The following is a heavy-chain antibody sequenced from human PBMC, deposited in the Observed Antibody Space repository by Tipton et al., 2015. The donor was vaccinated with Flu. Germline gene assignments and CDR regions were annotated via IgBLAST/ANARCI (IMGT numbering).Heavy chain of an antibody. CDR3: ARESMIVVVIARYFDL. J-gene: IGHJ2*01. Sequence: LRLSCTVSGGSISSSSYYWGWIRQPPGKGLEWNGSIYYSGSTYYNPSLKSRVTISVDTSKNQFSLKLSSVTAADTAVYYCARESMIVVVIARYFDLWGRGTLVTVSS. CDR1: GGSISSSSYY. V-gene: IGHV4-39*07. D-gene: IGHD3-22*01. CDR2: IYYSGST.